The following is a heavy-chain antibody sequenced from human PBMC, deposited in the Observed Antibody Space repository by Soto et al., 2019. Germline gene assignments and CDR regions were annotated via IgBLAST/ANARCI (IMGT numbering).Heavy chain of an antibody. CDR1: GGSVTSGTYY. D-gene: IGHD2-21*02. CDR2: IYYSGST. V-gene: IGHV4-61*01. J-gene: IGHJ6*02. Sequence: PSETLSLTCTVSGGSVTSGTYYWSWIRQPPGKGLEYIGYIYYSGSTNYNPSLNSRVTISVDTPKNQFSLKLSSATAADTALYYCARDHLILPAHDFFYGSDVWGRGATVTVSS. CDR3: ARDHLILPAHDFFYGSDV.